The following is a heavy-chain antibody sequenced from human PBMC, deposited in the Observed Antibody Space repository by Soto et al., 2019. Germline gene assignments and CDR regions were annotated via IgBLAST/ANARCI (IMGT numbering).Heavy chain of an antibody. J-gene: IGHJ3*02. Sequence: EVQLVESGGGLVQPGGCMRLSCAASGFTFSSYWMHWVRQAPGKGLVWVSRINSDGSGTSYADYVKGLFTISRDNAKITLYLQMNSLRGEDTAEYYCATPARVRVGASDIWGQGTMVTVSS. D-gene: IGHD5-18*01. V-gene: IGHV3-74*01. CDR3: ATPARVRVGASDI. CDR1: GFTFSSYW. CDR2: INSDGSGT.